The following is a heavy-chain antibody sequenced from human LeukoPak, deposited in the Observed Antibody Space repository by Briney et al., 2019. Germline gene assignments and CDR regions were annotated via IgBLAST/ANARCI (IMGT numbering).Heavy chain of an antibody. CDR2: IDTYSGNT. CDR1: GYTFLSYG. D-gene: IGHD5-12*01. V-gene: IGHV1-18*01. Sequence: ASVKVSCKASGYTFLSYGIIWVRQAPGQGLEWMGRIDTYSGNTNYAQKLQGRVTMTTDTSTSTGYMELSNLGSDDTAVYYCARWGNSGWNRAFDIWGQGTMVTVSS. CDR3: ARWGNSGWNRAFDI. J-gene: IGHJ3*02.